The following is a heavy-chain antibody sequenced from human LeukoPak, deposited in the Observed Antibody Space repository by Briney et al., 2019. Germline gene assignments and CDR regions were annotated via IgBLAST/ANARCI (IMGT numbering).Heavy chain of an antibody. CDR2: IYHSGST. CDR3: ARTRNGGSFDY. Sequence: SETLSLTCAVSGGSISSGGYSWSWIRQPPGKGLEWIGYIYHSGSTHYNPSLKSRVTISVDRSKNQFSLKLSSVTAADTAVYYCARTRNGGSFDYWGQGTLVTVSS. D-gene: IGHD4-23*01. J-gene: IGHJ4*02. V-gene: IGHV4-30-2*01. CDR1: GGSISSGGYS.